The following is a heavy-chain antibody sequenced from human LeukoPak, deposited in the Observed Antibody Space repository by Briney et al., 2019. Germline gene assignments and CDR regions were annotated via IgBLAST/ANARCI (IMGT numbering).Heavy chain of an antibody. Sequence: GGPLRLSCAASGFTVSSNYMSWVRQAPGKGLEWVSVIYSGGSTYYADSVKGRFTISRDNSKNTLYLQMNSLRAEDTAVYYCATDMTTDAFDIWGQGTMVTVSS. J-gene: IGHJ3*02. CDR3: ATDMTTDAFDI. CDR2: IYSGGST. V-gene: IGHV3-53*01. D-gene: IGHD1-1*01. CDR1: GFTVSSNY.